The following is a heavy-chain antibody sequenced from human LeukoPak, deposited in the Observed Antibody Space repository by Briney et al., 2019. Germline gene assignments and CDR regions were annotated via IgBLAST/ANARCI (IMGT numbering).Heavy chain of an antibody. J-gene: IGHJ4*02. CDR2: ISYDGSNK. CDR1: GFTFSSYA. V-gene: IGHV3-30-3*01. CDR3: TRDEPNWGSRSDY. D-gene: IGHD7-27*01. Sequence: PGGSLRLSCAASGFTFSSYAMHWVRQAPGKGLEWVAVISYDGSNKYYADSVEGRFTISRDNAKNSLYLQMSSLRAEDTAVYYCTRDEPNWGSRSDYWGQGTLVTVSS.